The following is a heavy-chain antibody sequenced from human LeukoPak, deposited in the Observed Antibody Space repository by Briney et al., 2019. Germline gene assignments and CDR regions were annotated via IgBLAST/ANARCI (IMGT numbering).Heavy chain of an antibody. CDR1: GFTFSSYD. CDR2: IGTAGDT. V-gene: IGHV3-13*01. D-gene: IGHD3-22*01. J-gene: IGHJ4*02. CDR3: ARVQLSTYYYDSSGYTEFDY. Sequence: PGGSLRLSCAASGFTFSSYDMHWVRQATGKGLEWVSAIGTAGDTYYPGSVKGRFTISRDNSKNTLYLQMNSLRAEDTAVYYCARVQLSTYYYDSSGYTEFDYWGQGTLVTVSS.